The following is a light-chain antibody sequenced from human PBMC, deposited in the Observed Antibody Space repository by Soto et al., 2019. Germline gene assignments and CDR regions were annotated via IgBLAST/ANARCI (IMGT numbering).Light chain of an antibody. Sequence: DIQMTQSPSTLSASVGDRVTTTCRASQSFSRWLAWYQQKPGKPPXXLIYDVSRLESGVPSRFSGSGSGTEFTLTISRLQHEDVATYYCQQYSSLWAFGQGTKVDI. CDR2: DVS. CDR1: QSFSRW. J-gene: IGKJ1*01. V-gene: IGKV1-5*01. CDR3: QQYSSLWA.